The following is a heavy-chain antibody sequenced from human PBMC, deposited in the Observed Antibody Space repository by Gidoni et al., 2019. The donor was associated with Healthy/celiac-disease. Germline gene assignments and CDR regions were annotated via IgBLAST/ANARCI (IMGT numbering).Heavy chain of an antibody. V-gene: IGHV4-39*01. D-gene: IGHD6-13*01. J-gene: IGHJ4*02. CDR3: ARLRYSSSWYELYYFDY. CDR2: IYYSGST. CDR1: GGSISSSRYY. Sequence: QLQLQESGPGLVKPSETLSLTCTVSGGSISSSRYYWGWIRQPPGKGLEWIGSIYYSGSTYYNPSLKSRVTISVDTSKNQFSLKLSSVTAADTAVYYCARLRYSSSWYELYYFDYWGQGTLVTVSS.